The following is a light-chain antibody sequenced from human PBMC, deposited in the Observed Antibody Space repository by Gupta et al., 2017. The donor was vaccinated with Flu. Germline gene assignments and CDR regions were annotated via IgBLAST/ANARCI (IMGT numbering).Light chain of an antibody. CDR1: QSLLHSNGYNY. CDR3: MQALQTPGVT. CDR2: LGS. V-gene: IGKV2-28*01. J-gene: IGKJ3*01. Sequence: DIVMTQSPLSLPVTPGEPASISCRSSQSLLHSNGYNYLDWYLQKPGQSPQLLIYLGSNRASGVPDRFSGSGSGTDFTLKISRGEAEDVGVYYCMQALQTPGVTFGPGTKVDIK.